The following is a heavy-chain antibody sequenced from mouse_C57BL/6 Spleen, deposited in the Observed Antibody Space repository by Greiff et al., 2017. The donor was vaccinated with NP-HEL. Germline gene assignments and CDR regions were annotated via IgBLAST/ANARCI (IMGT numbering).Heavy chain of an antibody. D-gene: IGHD2-3*01. V-gene: IGHV1-50*01. CDR2: IDPSDSYT. CDR1: GYTFTSYW. Sequence: VQLQQPGAELVKPGASVKLSCKASGYTFTSYWMQWVKQRPGQGLEWIGEIDPSDSYTNYNQKFKGKATLTVDTSSSTAYMQLSSLTSEDSAVYYCARLKRGYDYFDYWGQGTTLTVSS. J-gene: IGHJ2*01. CDR3: ARLKRGYDYFDY.